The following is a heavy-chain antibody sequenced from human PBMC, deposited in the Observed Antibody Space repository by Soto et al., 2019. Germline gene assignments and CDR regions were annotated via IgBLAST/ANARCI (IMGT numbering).Heavy chain of an antibody. J-gene: IGHJ3*02. CDR3: ARRYGSAFDI. Sequence: QVQLQESGPGLVKPSEPLSLTCTVSGASISSYYWSWVRQPPGKGLEWIGYIYYRGSTNYNPSLKRRIPISVDTSKNQSSLKLSSVTAADTAVSYCARRYGSAFDIWAQGTMVPVSS. CDR2: IYYRGST. CDR1: GASISSYY. D-gene: IGHD1-20*01. V-gene: IGHV4-59*01.